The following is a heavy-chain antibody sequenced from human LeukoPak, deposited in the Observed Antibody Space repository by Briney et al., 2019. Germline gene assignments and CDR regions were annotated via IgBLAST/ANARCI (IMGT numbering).Heavy chain of an antibody. D-gene: IGHD6-13*01. V-gene: IGHV4-34*01. J-gene: IGHJ4*02. CDR1: GGSFSGYY. CDR2: INHSGST. Sequence: SETLSLTCAVYGGSFSGYYWSWIRQPPGKGLEWIGEINHSGSTNYNPSLKSRVTISVDTSKNQFSLKLSSVTAADTAVYYCARVGNGSSWYFDYWGQGTLVTVSS. CDR3: ARVGNGSSWYFDY.